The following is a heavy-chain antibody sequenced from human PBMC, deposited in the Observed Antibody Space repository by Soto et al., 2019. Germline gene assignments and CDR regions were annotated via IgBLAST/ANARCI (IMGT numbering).Heavy chain of an antibody. CDR1: EFTFSSFA. CDR2: ISYDGRKI. CDR3: AKTIEQGLVRQAFAI. Sequence: GGSLRLSCAASEFTFSSFAMNWVRQAPGKGLECVAVISYDGRKIYYADSVKGRFTVSRDNSKNTVHLQMNSLRAEDTAVYYCAKTIEQGLVRQAFAIWGQGTMVTVSS. J-gene: IGHJ3*02. D-gene: IGHD6-19*01. V-gene: IGHV3-30*04.